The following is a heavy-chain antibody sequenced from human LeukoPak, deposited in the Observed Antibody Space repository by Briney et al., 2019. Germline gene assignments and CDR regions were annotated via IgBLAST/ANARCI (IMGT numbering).Heavy chain of an antibody. CDR2: IGSGSVDK. CDR3: AKRVPLTALDS. Sequence: GGSLRLSCAASGFSFNIYAMGWVRQAPGKGLEWVSVIGSGSVDKHYADTVRGRFDISRDNSKNRLFLQMNSLRVEDSGVYYCAKRVPLTALDSWGQGTLVAVSS. J-gene: IGHJ4*02. V-gene: IGHV3-23*01. D-gene: IGHD3-3*01. CDR1: GFSFNIYA.